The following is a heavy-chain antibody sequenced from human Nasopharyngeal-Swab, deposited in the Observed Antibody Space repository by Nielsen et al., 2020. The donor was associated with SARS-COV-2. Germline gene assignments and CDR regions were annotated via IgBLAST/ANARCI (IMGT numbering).Heavy chain of an antibody. J-gene: IGHJ6*03. Sequence: GESLKISGAGSGFTFNSYSMIWVRQVPGEGLEWVSSISGSGSYVYYADSVKGRFTISKDSAKNSLYLQMNSLRADDTAVYFCARIAGRGSIYYYYMDVWGTGTTVTVSS. D-gene: IGHD1-26*01. CDR2: ISGSGSYV. CDR1: GFTFNSYS. V-gene: IGHV3-21*01. CDR3: ARIAGRGSIYYYYMDV.